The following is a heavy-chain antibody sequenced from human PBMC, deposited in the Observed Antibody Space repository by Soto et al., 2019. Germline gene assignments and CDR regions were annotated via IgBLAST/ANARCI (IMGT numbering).Heavy chain of an antibody. CDR1: GFTFSSYS. J-gene: IGHJ5*02. CDR2: ISSSSTTK. Sequence: EVQLVESGGGLVQPGGSLRLSCAASGFTFSSYSMNWVRQAPGKGLEWVSYISSSSTTKYYADSVKGRFTISRDNAKNSLYMQMNSLRAEDTAVYYCAREGCSGSYCLNWFDPWGQGTLVTVSS. CDR3: AREGCSGSYCLNWFDP. V-gene: IGHV3-48*01. D-gene: IGHD2-15*01.